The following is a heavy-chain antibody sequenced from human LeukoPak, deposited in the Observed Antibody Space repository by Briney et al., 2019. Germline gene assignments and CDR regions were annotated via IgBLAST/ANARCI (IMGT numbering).Heavy chain of an antibody. J-gene: IGHJ6*04. Sequence: SETLSLTCTVSGGSISSYYWSWIRQPPGKGLEWIGYIYYSGSTNYNPSLKSRVTISVDTSKNQFSLKLSSVTAADTAVYCCARENGYGSGSYYYYYYGMDVWGKGTTVTVSS. CDR3: ARENGYGSGSYYYYYYGMDV. V-gene: IGHV4-59*01. CDR1: GGSISSYY. CDR2: IYYSGST. D-gene: IGHD3-10*01.